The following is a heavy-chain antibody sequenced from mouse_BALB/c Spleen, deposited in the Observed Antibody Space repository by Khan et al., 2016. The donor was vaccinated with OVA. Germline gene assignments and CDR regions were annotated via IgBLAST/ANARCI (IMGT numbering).Heavy chain of an antibody. J-gene: IGHJ2*01. V-gene: IGHV1-20*02. Sequence: EVKLEVSGPELVKPGASVKISCKASGYSFTGYFMNWVMQSHGKSLEWIGRINPHIGETFYNQKFRGKATLTVDESSSTAYMELRSLASEDSAVYYCARIYRSDFDYWGQGTTLTVSS. CDR1: GYSFTGYF. D-gene: IGHD1-1*01. CDR2: INPHIGET. CDR3: ARIYRSDFDY.